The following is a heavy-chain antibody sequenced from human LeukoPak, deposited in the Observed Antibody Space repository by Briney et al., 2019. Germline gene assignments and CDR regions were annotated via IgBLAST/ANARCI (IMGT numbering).Heavy chain of an antibody. D-gene: IGHD6-19*01. Sequence: SETLSLTCAVYGGSFSGYYWSWIRQPPGKGLEWIGEINHSGSTNYNPSLKSRVTISVDTSKNQFSLKPSSVTAADTAVYYCARISSGWYGGGDYWGQGTLVTVSS. CDR3: ARISSGWYGGGDY. CDR2: INHSGST. J-gene: IGHJ4*02. CDR1: GGSFSGYY. V-gene: IGHV4-34*01.